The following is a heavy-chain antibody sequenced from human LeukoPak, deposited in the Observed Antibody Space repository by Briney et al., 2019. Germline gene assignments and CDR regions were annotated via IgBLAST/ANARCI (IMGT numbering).Heavy chain of an antibody. V-gene: IGHV3-74*01. CDR3: TRGGEASFSP. D-gene: IGHD3-16*01. CDR1: GFTFSSYW. J-gene: IGHJ5*02. Sequence: GGSLGLSCAASGFTFSSYWMHWVRQAPGKGLVWVSRINSDGSTTNYADSVKGRLTISRDNAKNTLYLQMSSLRAEDTAVYYCTRGGEASFSPWGQGTLVTVSS. CDR2: INSDGSTT.